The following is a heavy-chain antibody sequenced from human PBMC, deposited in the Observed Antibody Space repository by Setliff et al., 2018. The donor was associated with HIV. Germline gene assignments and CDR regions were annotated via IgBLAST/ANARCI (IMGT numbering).Heavy chain of an antibody. D-gene: IGHD3-10*01. Sequence: GASVKVSCKASGYTFTTYAMNWVRQAPRQGLEWMGWINTNTGNPTYAQDFTGRFVFSLDTSVSTAYLQISSLKADDTAVYYCVRGGHYYGSGSYYAIFDYWGQGTLVTVSS. CDR1: GYTFTTYA. CDR3: VRGGHYYGSGSYYAIFDY. CDR2: INTNTGNP. J-gene: IGHJ4*02. V-gene: IGHV7-4-1*02.